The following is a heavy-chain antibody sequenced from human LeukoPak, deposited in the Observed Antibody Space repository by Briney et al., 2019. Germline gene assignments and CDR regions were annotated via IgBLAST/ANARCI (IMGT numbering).Heavy chain of an antibody. CDR2: TYHSGST. V-gene: IGHV4-4*02. CDR1: GGSISSSNW. J-gene: IGHJ4*02. Sequence: SETLSLTCAVSGGSISSSNWWSWVRQPPGKGLEWIGETYHSGSTNYNPSLKSRVTISVDTSKNQFSLKLSSVTAADTAVYYCARNSMATIVDGPDYWGQGTLVTVSS. D-gene: IGHD5-24*01. CDR3: ARNSMATIVDGPDY.